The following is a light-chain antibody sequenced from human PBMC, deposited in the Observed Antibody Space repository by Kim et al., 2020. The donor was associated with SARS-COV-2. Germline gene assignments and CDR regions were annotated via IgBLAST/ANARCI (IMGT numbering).Light chain of an antibody. CDR1: QSLLHSNGYNY. CDR3: MQALQTPLT. V-gene: IGKV2-28*01. CDR2: LNS. J-gene: IGKJ4*01. Sequence: PASISCRSSQSLLHSNGYNYLAWYLQRPGQSPQLLIYLNSNRASGVPDRFSASGSGTDFTLTISRVEAEDVGVYYCMQALQTPLTFGGGTKVDIK.